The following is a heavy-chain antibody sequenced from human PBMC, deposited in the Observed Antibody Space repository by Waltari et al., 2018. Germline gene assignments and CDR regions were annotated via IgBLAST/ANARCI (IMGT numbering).Heavy chain of an antibody. J-gene: IGHJ5*02. D-gene: IGHD3-3*01. Sequence: QVQLQESGPGLVKPSQTLSLTCTVSGGSISRGSYYWSWIRQPAGRGLEWIGRLYTSGSTNSNPSRKSRVTISVDTSKNQFALKLSAVTAADTAVYYCARWYYDFGSGYYDNWFDPWGQGTLVTVSS. V-gene: IGHV4-61*02. CDR1: GGSISRGSYY. CDR3: ARWYYDFGSGYYDNWFDP. CDR2: LYTSGST.